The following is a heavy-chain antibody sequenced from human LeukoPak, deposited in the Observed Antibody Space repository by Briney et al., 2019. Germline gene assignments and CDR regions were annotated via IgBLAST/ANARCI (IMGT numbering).Heavy chain of an antibody. V-gene: IGHV3-23*01. CDR2: ISGSGGST. J-gene: IGHJ4*02. Sequence: PGGSLRLSCAASGFTFSSYAMSWVRQAPGKGLEWVSAISGSGGSTYYADSVKGRFTISRDNSKNTLYLQMNSLRAEDTAVYYCAKGGTMVRGVIKYWLYFDYWGQGTLVTVSS. D-gene: IGHD3-10*01. CDR1: GFTFSSYA. CDR3: AKGGTMVRGVIKYWLYFDY.